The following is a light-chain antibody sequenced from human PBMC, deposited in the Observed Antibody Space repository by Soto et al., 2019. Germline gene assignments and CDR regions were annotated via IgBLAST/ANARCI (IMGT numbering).Light chain of an antibody. CDR3: QQYGSSPIT. CDR2: DAS. CDR1: ERVSSSY. Sequence: EVVLTQSPGTLSLSPGERATLSCGASERVSSSYVAWYQMKAGLAPRLLIHDASTRASGIPGRFRGSKSGTDFTLTIRGLEPEDAALYYCQQYGSSPITFGQGTRLEIK. J-gene: IGKJ5*01. V-gene: IGKV3D-20*01.